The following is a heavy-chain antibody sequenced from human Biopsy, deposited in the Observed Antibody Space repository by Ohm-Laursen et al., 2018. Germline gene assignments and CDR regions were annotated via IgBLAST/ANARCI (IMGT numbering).Heavy chain of an antibody. CDR1: GGTFSNYG. D-gene: IGHD3-9*01. CDR3: ATKLTGYFHH. CDR2: NIPILGTG. V-gene: IGHV1-69*06. Sequence: SSVKVSCKAPGGTFSNYGVNWVRQAPGQGLEWLGGNIPILGTGNHAQKFQDRVTVAADTSTSTGTMELRSLRSDDTAVYYCATKLTGYFHHWGQGTLVTVSS. J-gene: IGHJ1*01.